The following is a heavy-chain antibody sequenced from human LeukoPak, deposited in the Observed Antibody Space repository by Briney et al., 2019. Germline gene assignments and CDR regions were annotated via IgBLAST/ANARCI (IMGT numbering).Heavy chain of an antibody. D-gene: IGHD2-2*01. CDR2: IIPIFGTA. Sequence: GASVKLSCKASGVTFSSYAISWVRQAPGQGLEWMGGIIPIFGTANYAETVQGRVTITGDDSTSTAYMELSSLRSEDTAVYYCARGVLYCSSTSCYRWFDPWGQGTLVTVSS. CDR3: ARGVLYCSSTSCYRWFDP. J-gene: IGHJ5*02. CDR1: GVTFSSYA. V-gene: IGHV1-69*13.